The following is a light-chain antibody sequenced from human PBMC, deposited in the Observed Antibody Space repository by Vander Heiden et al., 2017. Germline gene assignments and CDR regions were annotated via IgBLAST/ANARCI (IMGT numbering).Light chain of an antibody. J-gene: IGKJ1*01. CDR2: KAS. CDR3: QQYDSYPWT. CDR1: RSITTL. V-gene: IGKV1-5*03. Sequence: DIQMTQSPSTLYASVGDRVTITCRASRSITTLLVWYQQKPGKAPHLLISKASNVETGVSSKFSGSGSGTEFTLTISNLQPGDFATYYCQQYDSYPWTFGQGTKVEI.